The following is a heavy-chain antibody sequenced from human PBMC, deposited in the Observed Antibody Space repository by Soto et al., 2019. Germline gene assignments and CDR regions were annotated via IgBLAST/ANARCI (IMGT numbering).Heavy chain of an antibody. CDR1: GFTFSSYG. CDR3: ARERAAYSDILTGYYNPYY. CDR2: IWYDGSNK. Sequence: QVQLVESGGGVVQPGRSLRLSCAASGFTFSSYGMHWVRQAPGKGLEWVAVIWYDGSNKYYADSVKGRFTISRNNSKNTLYLQMNSLRAEDTAVYYCARERAAYSDILTGYYNPYYWGQGTLVTVSS. D-gene: IGHD3-9*01. V-gene: IGHV3-33*01. J-gene: IGHJ4*02.